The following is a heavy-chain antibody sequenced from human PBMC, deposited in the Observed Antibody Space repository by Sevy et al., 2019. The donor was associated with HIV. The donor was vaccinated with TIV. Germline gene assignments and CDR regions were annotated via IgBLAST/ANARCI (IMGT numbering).Heavy chain of an antibody. D-gene: IGHD1-7*01. J-gene: IGHJ4*02. CDR2: ISSGSTYT. CDR1: GFTFSDYY. V-gene: IGHV3-11*06. Sequence: GGSLRLSCAASGFTFSDYYMSWIRQVPGKGLEWVSDISSGSTYTKYADSVKGRFTISRDNAKNSLYLQMNSLRVEDTAIYYCERDRRNYAGQYFDYWGQGTLVTVSS. CDR3: ERDRRNYAGQYFDY.